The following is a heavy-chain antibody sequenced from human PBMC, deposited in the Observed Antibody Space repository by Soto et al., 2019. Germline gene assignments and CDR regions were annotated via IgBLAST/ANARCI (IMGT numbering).Heavy chain of an antibody. CDR1: GGSVSSGSYY. Sequence: QVQLQESGPGLVKPSETLSLTCTVSGGSVSSGSYYWSWIRQPPGKGLEWIGCVYYSGSTTYNPPFKSRVTISISTSKNQFSLKLSSVAAADTAVYYCARGRSRPDFWGQGTLVTVSS. V-gene: IGHV4-61*01. CDR2: VYYSGST. J-gene: IGHJ4*02. D-gene: IGHD3-16*02. CDR3: ARGRSRPDF.